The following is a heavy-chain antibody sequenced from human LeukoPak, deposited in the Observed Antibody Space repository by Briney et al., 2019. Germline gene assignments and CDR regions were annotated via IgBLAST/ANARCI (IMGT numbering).Heavy chain of an antibody. Sequence: TSQTLSLTCTVSGASISSGSYYWSWIQQPAGKGLEWIGRIYTSGSTNYNPSLMSRVTISVDTFKNQFSLRLSSVTAAATAVYYCARRRYTSGYLDYWGQGTLVTVSS. CDR3: ARRRYTSGYLDY. V-gene: IGHV4-61*02. J-gene: IGHJ4*02. CDR2: IYTSGST. D-gene: IGHD3-22*01. CDR1: GASISSGSYY.